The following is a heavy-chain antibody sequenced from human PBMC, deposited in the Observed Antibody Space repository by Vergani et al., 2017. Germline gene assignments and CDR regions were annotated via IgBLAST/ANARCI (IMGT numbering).Heavy chain of an antibody. CDR1: GASIRSSNYY. V-gene: IGHV4-39*01. Sequence: QLQLQESGPGLVKPSATLSLTCSVSGASIRSSNYYWGWIRQPPGKGLEWIASIYYNRSTYYNPSLKSRVTVSVDTSKNQFSLKLSSVTAADTAVYFCARHSTVEWLVKLGWIDPWGQGILVTVSS. CDR2: IYYNRST. D-gene: IGHD6-19*01. CDR3: ARHSTVEWLVKLGWIDP. J-gene: IGHJ5*02.